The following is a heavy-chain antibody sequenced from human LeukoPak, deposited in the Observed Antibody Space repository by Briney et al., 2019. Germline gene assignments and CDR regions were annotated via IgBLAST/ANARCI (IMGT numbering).Heavy chain of an antibody. CDR3: ARIPDSSGYRGGYDY. CDR1: GYTFTGYY. V-gene: IGHV1-2*02. D-gene: IGHD3-22*01. CDR2: INPNSGGT. Sequence: GASVKVSCKASGYTFTGYYMHWVRRAPGQGLEWMGWINPNSGGTNYAQKFQGRVTMTRDTSISTAYMELSRLRSDDTAVYYCARIPDSSGYRGGYDYWGQGTLVTVSS. J-gene: IGHJ4*02.